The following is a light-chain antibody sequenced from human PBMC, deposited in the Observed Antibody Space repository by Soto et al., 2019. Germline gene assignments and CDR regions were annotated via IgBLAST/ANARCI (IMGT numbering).Light chain of an antibody. CDR2: GAS. CDR1: QSINIY. CDR3: QQRYSSPYV. J-gene: IGKJ2*01. Sequence: IQMTQSPSSLSASVGDSVTVTCRASQSINIYLNWYQQKPGKAPTLLIYGASSLQSGVPLRFTGGGSRTDFALTISSLQAEDFATYYCQQRYSSPYVFGQGTKLEIK. V-gene: IGKV1-39*01.